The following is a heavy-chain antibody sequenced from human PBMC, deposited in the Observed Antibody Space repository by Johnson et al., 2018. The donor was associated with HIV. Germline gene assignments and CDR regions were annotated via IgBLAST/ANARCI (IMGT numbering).Heavy chain of an antibody. CDR2: ISKSGSTI. Sequence: VQLVESGGGVVQPGRSLRLSCAASGFTFSSYGMHWIRQAPGKGLAWISYISKSGSTIYYADSVKGRFTISRDNAKNSLYLQMNSLRAGDTAVYYCARGGAAAGGAFDIWGQGTMVTVSS. J-gene: IGHJ3*02. CDR3: ARGGAAAGGAFDI. V-gene: IGHV3-48*04. D-gene: IGHD6-13*01. CDR1: GFTFSSYG.